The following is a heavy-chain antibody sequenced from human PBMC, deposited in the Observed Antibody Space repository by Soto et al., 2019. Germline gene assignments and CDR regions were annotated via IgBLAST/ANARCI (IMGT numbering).Heavy chain of an antibody. CDR1: GGSISSSSYY. CDR2: IYYSGST. D-gene: IGHD4-17*01. Sequence: QLQLQESGPGLVKPSETLSLTCTVSGGSISSSSYYWGWIRQPPGKGLEWIGSIYYSGSTYYNPSLKSRVTMSVDTSKNQFSLKLSSVTAADTAVYYCARLSLATVTIPPGPEYFQHWGQGTLVTVSS. J-gene: IGHJ1*01. V-gene: IGHV4-39*01. CDR3: ARLSLATVTIPPGPEYFQH.